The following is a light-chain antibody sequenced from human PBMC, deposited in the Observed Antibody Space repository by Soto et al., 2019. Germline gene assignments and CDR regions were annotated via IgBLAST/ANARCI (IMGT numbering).Light chain of an antibody. CDR1: QSISSW. CDR2: KAS. Sequence: DIQMTQSPSTLSASVGDRVTITCRASQSISSWLAWYQQKPGKAPKVLIYKASRLESGVPSRFSGSGSGTEFTLTISSLQPDDFANYYCQQYNIYSTFGQGTNVEIK. V-gene: IGKV1-5*03. J-gene: IGKJ1*01. CDR3: QQYNIYST.